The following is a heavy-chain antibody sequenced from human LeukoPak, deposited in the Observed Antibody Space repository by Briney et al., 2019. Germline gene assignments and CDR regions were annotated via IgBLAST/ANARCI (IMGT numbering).Heavy chain of an antibody. CDR3: AKEDYGIDY. V-gene: IGHV3-30*18. Sequence: GGSLRLSCAASGFTFSSYGMHWVRQAPGKGLEWVAVISYDGSNKYNADSVEGRFTISRDNSKNTLYLQMNSLRAEDTAVYYCAKEDYGIDYWGQGTLVTVSS. J-gene: IGHJ4*02. CDR2: ISYDGSNK. D-gene: IGHD4-17*01. CDR1: GFTFSSYG.